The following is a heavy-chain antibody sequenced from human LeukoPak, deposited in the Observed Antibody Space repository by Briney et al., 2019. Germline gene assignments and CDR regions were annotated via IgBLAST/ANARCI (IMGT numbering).Heavy chain of an antibody. D-gene: IGHD1-7*01. V-gene: IGHV4-59*12. J-gene: IGHJ5*02. Sequence: SETLSLTCTVSGGSISNYYWSWIRQPPGKGLEWIGYIYYSGSTNYNPSLKSRVTISVDTSKNQFSLKLSSVTAADTAVYYCARRYWNYDPWGQGTLVTVSS. CDR2: IYYSGST. CDR1: GGSISNYY. CDR3: ARRYWNYDP.